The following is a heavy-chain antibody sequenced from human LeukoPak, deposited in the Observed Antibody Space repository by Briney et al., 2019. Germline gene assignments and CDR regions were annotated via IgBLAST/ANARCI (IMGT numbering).Heavy chain of an antibody. D-gene: IGHD6-6*01. CDR2: IYFSGST. V-gene: IGHV4-31*03. Sequence: SETLSLTCNVSGDSISNGDYYWNWIPQHPGKGLEWIGYIYFSGSTFYNPSLKSRVTLSMDTSKNQVSMRLNSVTAADTAVYYCARSPLVFYFDYWGRGALVTVSS. CDR1: GDSISNGDYY. J-gene: IGHJ4*02. CDR3: ARSPLVFYFDY.